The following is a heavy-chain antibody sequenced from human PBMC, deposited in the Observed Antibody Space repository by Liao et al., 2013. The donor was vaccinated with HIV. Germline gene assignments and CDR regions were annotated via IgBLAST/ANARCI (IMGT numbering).Heavy chain of an antibody. V-gene: IGHV4-59*01. CDR3: ARGTIFGPDY. CDR1: GGSIRGYY. D-gene: IGHD3-3*01. J-gene: IGHJ4*02. Sequence: QVHLQESGPGLVKPSETLSLTCTVSGGSIRGYYWSWIRLPPGKGLECIGYINYSGTTNYNPSLKSRVTISVDTSENQFSLKLSSVTAADTAVYYCARGTIFGPDYWGQGTLVTVSS. CDR2: INYSGTT.